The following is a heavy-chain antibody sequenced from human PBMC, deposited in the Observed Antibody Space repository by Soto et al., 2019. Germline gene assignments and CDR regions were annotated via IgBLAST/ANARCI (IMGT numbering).Heavy chain of an antibody. D-gene: IGHD1-1*01. J-gene: IGHJ4*02. CDR2: IEHSGST. CDR1: GGSISSSNW. Sequence: QVQLQESGPGLVKPSGTLSLTCAVSGGSISSSNWWSWVRQPPGKGLEWIGEIEHSGSTNYNPSLKSRVTISVDKSKNQFSLTLSSVTAADTAVYYCARELVRPSGVVLDYWGQGTLVTVSS. V-gene: IGHV4-4*02. CDR3: ARELVRPSGVVLDY.